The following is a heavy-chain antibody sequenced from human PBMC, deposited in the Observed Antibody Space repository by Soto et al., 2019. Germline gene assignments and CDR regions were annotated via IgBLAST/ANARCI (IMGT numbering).Heavy chain of an antibody. V-gene: IGHV3-72*01. J-gene: IGHJ6*02. D-gene: IGHD3-10*01. CDR1: GFSFSDHY. Sequence: EMQLVESGGGLVRPGGSLRLSCAASGFSFSDHYMDWVRQAPGKGLEWVGRIRNKANRYTTEYAASVKGRFTISRDNSKNTLYLQMNSLRAEDTAVYYCARAYAVRGVILYYYYYGMDVWGQGTTVTVSS. CDR3: ARAYAVRGVILYYYYYGMDV. CDR2: IRNKANRYTT.